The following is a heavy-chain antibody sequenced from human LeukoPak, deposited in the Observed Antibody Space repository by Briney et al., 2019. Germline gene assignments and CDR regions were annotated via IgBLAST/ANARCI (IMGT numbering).Heavy chain of an antibody. CDR1: GFSLSTSGVG. J-gene: IGHJ5*02. Sequence: SGPTLVNPTQTLTLTCTFSGFSLSTSGVGVGWIRQPPGKALEWLALIYWDDDKRYSPSLKSRLTITKDTSKNQVVLTMTNMDPVDTATYYCAHSLFPLRLGELSRRRIWFDPWGQGTLVTVSS. CDR3: AHSLFPLRLGELSRRRIWFDP. V-gene: IGHV2-5*02. D-gene: IGHD3-16*02. CDR2: IYWDDDK.